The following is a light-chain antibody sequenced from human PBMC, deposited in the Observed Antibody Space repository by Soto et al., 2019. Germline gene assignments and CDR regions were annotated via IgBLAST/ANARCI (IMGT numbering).Light chain of an antibody. CDR1: QSVLYSSNNKNY. J-gene: IGKJ4*01. CDR3: QQSRSRFT. CDR2: WAS. V-gene: IGKV4-1*01. Sequence: DIVMTQSPDSLAVSLGERATINCKSSQSVLYSSNNKNYLAWFQQKPGQPPKLLIYWASTRESGVPDRFSGSGSGTDFTRTITSLQADDVAVYYCQQSRSRFTFGGGTMVEIE.